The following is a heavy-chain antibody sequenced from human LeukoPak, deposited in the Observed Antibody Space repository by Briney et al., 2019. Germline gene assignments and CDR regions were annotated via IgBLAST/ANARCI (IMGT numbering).Heavy chain of an antibody. CDR2: IYYSGST. D-gene: IGHD4-11*01. Sequence: SETLSLTCTVSGGYISSSSYYWGWIRQPPGKGLEWIGSIYYSGSTYYNPSLKSRVTISVDTSKNQFSLKLSSVTAADTAVYYCARDYSNYYFDYWGQGTLVTVSS. CDR3: ARDYSNYYFDY. V-gene: IGHV4-39*02. J-gene: IGHJ4*02. CDR1: GGYISSSSYY.